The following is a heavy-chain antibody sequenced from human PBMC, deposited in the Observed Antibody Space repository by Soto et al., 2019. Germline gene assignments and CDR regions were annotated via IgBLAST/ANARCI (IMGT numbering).Heavy chain of an antibody. D-gene: IGHD3-9*01. J-gene: IGHJ6*02. CDR1: GFTFSSFP. Sequence: GGSLRLSCAASGFTFSSFPMHWVSQAPGKGLEWVAVISYHGSNQFYADSVKGRFTISRDNSKNTLYLQMNSLRSEDTAVYYCARVACPQNSCLTGYRGYAHYGVDVWGQGTTVTVSS. V-gene: IGHV3-30-3*01. CDR2: ISYHGSNQ. CDR3: ARVACPQNSCLTGYRGYAHYGVDV.